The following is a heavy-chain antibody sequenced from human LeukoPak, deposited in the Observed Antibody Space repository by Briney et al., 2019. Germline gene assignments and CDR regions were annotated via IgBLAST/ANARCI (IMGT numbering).Heavy chain of an antibody. D-gene: IGHD3-22*01. J-gene: IGHJ6*02. Sequence: SETLSLTCAVYGVSFSGYYWSWIRQPPGKGLEWIGKINHSGSTNYNPSLKSRVTISVDTSKNQFSLKLSSVTAADTAVYYCARGYYYDSSGYTYFYAMDVWGQGTTVTVSS. CDR2: INHSGST. V-gene: IGHV4-34*01. CDR3: ARGYYYDSSGYTYFYAMDV. CDR1: GVSFSGYY.